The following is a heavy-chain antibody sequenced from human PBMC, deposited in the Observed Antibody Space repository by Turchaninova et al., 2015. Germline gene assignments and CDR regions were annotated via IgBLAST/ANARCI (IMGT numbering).Heavy chain of an antibody. J-gene: IGHJ4*02. CDR1: GCSFSSDA. V-gene: IGHV3-23*01. CDR3: AFRTFYY. Sequence: EVQRLESGGDLVQRGGYLRLSCAASGCSFSSDAMSWVRQDPGKGLEWVSTISEDGGRTYYADSVKGRFTVSRDNSRNTLYLQMNTLRPEDTAVYFCAFRTFYYWGQGTLVIVSS. CDR2: ISEDGGRT.